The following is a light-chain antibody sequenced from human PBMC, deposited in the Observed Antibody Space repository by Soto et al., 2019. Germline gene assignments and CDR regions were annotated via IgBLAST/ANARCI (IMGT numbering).Light chain of an antibody. J-gene: IGLJ3*02. CDR3: CSYAGGHTWV. CDR2: EDN. Sequence: QSVLTQPASVTGSPGQSITVSCTGTISDVGSYRLVSWYQQYPGKAPKVMIYEDNKRPSGVSSRFSGSKSGNTASLTISGIQAEDEADYYCCSYAGGHTWVFGGGTKLTVL. V-gene: IGLV2-23*01. CDR1: ISDVGSYRL.